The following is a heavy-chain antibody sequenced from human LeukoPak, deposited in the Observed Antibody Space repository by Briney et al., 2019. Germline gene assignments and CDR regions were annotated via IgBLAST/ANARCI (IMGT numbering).Heavy chain of an antibody. D-gene: IGHD3-16*02. J-gene: IGHJ1*01. CDR3: ARPPQCPNHYDYVWGSYRNAEYFQH. Sequence: PGGSLRLSCAASGFTFSSYSMNWVRQAPGKGLEWVSYISSSSSTIYYADSVKGRFTISRDNAKNSLYLQMNSLRAEDTAVYYCARPPQCPNHYDYVWGSYRNAEYFQHWGQGTLVTVSS. CDR1: GFTFSSYS. CDR2: ISSSSSTI. V-gene: IGHV3-48*01.